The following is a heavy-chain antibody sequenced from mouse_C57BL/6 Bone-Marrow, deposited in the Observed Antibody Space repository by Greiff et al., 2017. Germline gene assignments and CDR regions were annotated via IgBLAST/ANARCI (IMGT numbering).Heavy chain of an antibody. J-gene: IGHJ4*01. D-gene: IGHD1-1*01. V-gene: IGHV1-15*01. CDR1: GYTFTDYE. CDR3: TREPHYYGSSPYAIDY. Sequence: VQLQQSGAELVRPGASVTLSCKASGYTFTDYEMHWVKQTPVHGLEWIGAIDPETGGTAYNQKFKGKAILTADKSSSTAYMELRSLTSEDSAVYYCTREPHYYGSSPYAIDYWGQGTSVTVSS. CDR2: IDPETGGT.